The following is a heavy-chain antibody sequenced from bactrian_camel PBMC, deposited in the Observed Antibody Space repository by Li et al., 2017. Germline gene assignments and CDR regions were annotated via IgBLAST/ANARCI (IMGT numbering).Heavy chain of an antibody. CDR2: IDGDLSKP. V-gene: IGHV3-2*01. Sequence: QVQLVESGGGLVQPGGSLRLSCIASGFTDSSDYMSWVRQAPGKGLEWVSSIAIDGDLSKPLYGDSVKGRFTISRGNTKNTVYLQMNSLKSEDTALYYCATDAGMGPRRRYNNWGKGTQVTV. J-gene: IGHJ4*01. CDR1: GFTDSSDY. CDR3: ATDAGMGPRRRYNN. D-gene: IGHD1*01.